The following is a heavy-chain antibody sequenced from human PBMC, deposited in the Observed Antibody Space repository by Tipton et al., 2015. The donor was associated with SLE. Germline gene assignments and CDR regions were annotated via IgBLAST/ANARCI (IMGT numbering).Heavy chain of an antibody. J-gene: IGHJ3*02. V-gene: IGHV4-59*01. D-gene: IGHD5-24*01. CDR1: GGSISTYY. CDR3: GRARVGMGYVFDI. CDR2: IYYSGST. Sequence: TLSLTCTVSGGSISTYYWSWIRQPPGKGLEWIGYIYYSGSTDYNPSLKSRVTISEDTSKNQFSLKLSSVTAADTAAYYCGRARVGMGYVFDIWGQGTMVTVSS.